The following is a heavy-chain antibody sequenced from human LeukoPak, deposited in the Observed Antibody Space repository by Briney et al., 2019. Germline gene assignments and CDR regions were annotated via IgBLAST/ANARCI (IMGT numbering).Heavy chain of an antibody. CDR2: IYYSGST. V-gene: IGHV4-59*01. D-gene: IGHD6-19*01. J-gene: IGHJ3*01. Sequence: PSETLSLTCTVSGGSISGYYWNWIRQPPGKGLEWIGYIYYSGSTNYNPSLKSRVTISVDTSKNQFSLKLTSVTAADTAVYYCARHIPVSYDAFDLWGRGTTVTVSS. CDR1: GGSISGYY. CDR3: ARHIPVSYDAFDL.